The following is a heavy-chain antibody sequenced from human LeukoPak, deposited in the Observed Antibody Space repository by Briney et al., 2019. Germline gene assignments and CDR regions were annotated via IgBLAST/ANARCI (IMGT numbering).Heavy chain of an antibody. D-gene: IGHD3-22*01. CDR1: GFTFEDYA. CDR3: AKGGHTVIVVKTDY. V-gene: IGHV3-23*01. J-gene: IGHJ4*02. Sequence: GRSLRLSCAASGFTFEDYAMHWVRQAPGQGLEWVSGISGGAGSTYYADSVKGRFTISRDNSKNTLYLQMNSLRAEDTAVYYCAKGGHTVIVVKTDYWGQGTLVTVSS. CDR2: ISGGAGST.